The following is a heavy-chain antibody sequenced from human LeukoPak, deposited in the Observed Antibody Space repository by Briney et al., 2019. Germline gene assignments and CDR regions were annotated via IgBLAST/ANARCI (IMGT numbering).Heavy chain of an antibody. D-gene: IGHD6-13*01. Sequence: PGGSLRLSCAASGFTFSSYAMHWVRQAPGKGLEWVAVISYDGSSKYYADSVKGRFTISRDNSKNTLYLQMNSLRAEDTAVYYCARDLNPYSSSWYVAYWGQGTLVTVSS. V-gene: IGHV3-30-3*01. J-gene: IGHJ4*02. CDR3: ARDLNPYSSSWYVAY. CDR2: ISYDGSSK. CDR1: GFTFSSYA.